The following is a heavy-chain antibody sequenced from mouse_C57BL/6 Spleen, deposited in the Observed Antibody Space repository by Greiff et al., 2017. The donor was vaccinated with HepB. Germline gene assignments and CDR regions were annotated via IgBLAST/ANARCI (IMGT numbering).Heavy chain of an antibody. D-gene: IGHD4-1*01. V-gene: IGHV5-6*01. CDR1: GFTFSSYG. CDR3: AILTVSGFAY. J-gene: IGHJ3*01. CDR2: ISSGGSYT. Sequence: EVKVVESGGDLVKPGGSLKLSCAASGFTFSSYGMSWVRQTPDKRLEWVATISSGGSYTYYPDSVKGRFTISRDNAKNTLYLQMSSLKSEDTAMYYCAILTVSGFAYWGQGTLVTVSA.